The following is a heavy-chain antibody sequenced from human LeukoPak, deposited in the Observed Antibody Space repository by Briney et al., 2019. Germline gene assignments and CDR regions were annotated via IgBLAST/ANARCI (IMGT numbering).Heavy chain of an antibody. D-gene: IGHD3-22*01. CDR2: ISGSGGTT. Sequence: PGGSLRFSCAASGFTFSSYGMSWVRQAPGKGLEWVSGISGSGGTTSYADSVKGRFTISRDNAKNSLYLQMNSLRAEDTAVYYCARADSSGYYHPINWGQGTLVTVSS. V-gene: IGHV3-23*01. CDR1: GFTFSSYG. CDR3: ARADSSGYYHPIN. J-gene: IGHJ4*02.